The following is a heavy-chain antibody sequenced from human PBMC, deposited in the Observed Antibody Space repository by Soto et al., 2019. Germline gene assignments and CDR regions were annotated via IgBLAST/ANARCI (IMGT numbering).Heavy chain of an antibody. Sequence: QVQLVQSGAEVKKPGASVKVSCKASGYTFTSYGISWVRQAPGQELEWMGWISAYNGNTNYAQKHQGRVNMTTDTSTSTAYMELRSLRSDDTAVYYCARDRGSYYSDWFDPWGQGTLVTVSS. D-gene: IGHD1-26*01. CDR3: ARDRGSYYSDWFDP. CDR1: GYTFTSYG. V-gene: IGHV1-18*01. CDR2: ISAYNGNT. J-gene: IGHJ5*02.